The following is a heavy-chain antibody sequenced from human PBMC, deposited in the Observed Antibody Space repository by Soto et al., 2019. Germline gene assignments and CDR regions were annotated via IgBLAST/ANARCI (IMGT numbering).Heavy chain of an antibody. V-gene: IGHV4-31*03. CDR1: GDSINSGAYC. D-gene: IGHD3-9*01. CDR2: IYYSGST. CDR3: ARYNNRAGYFACFDD. J-gene: IGHJ4*02. Sequence: SETLSLTCTVSGDSINSGAYCWSWIRQHPGEGLECIGYIYYSGSTYYNPSLKSRVTISVDTSKNQFYLKLSSVTAADTAVFYCARYNNRAGYFACFDDWGQGTLVTVSS.